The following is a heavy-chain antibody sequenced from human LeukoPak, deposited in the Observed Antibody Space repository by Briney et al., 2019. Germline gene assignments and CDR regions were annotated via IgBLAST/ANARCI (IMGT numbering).Heavy chain of an antibody. D-gene: IGHD3-10*01. CDR1: GFSFRNHY. Sequence: GGSLRLSCVASGFSFRNHYMSWVRQSPGKGLEWVANIKQDGSETFYGDSVKGRFTISRDNAKNSLYLQMNSLRAEDTAVFYCARAGSLWFGESKLDYWGQGTLVTVSS. J-gene: IGHJ4*02. V-gene: IGHV3-7*01. CDR3: ARAGSLWFGESKLDY. CDR2: IKQDGSET.